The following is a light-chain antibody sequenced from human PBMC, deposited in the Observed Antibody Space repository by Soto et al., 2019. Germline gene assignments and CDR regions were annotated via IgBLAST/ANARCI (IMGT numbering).Light chain of an antibody. Sequence: DIQMTQSPSSLSASVGDRDTITCRASQGISNYLAWYQQKPGKVPKLLIYAASTLQSVVPSRFSGSGSGTDFTLTISSLQPEDVATYYCLKYNSAPRTFGQGTKVEIK. V-gene: IGKV1-27*01. CDR2: AAS. CDR3: LKYNSAPRT. CDR1: QGISNY. J-gene: IGKJ1*01.